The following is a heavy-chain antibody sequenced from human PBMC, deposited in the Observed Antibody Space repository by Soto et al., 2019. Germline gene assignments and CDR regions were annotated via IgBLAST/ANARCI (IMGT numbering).Heavy chain of an antibody. Sequence: PSETLSLTCAVYGGSFSGYYWSWIRQPPGKGLEWIGEINHSGSTNYNPSLKSRVSISVDTSKNQFSLKLSSVTAADTAVYYCARDNVGTTVTTLWGQGTLVTVSS. CDR1: GGSFSGYY. D-gene: IGHD4-17*01. CDR2: INHSGST. CDR3: ARDNVGTTVTTL. J-gene: IGHJ4*02. V-gene: IGHV4-34*01.